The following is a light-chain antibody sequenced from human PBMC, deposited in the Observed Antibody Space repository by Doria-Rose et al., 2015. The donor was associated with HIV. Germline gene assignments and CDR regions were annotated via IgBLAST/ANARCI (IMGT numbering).Light chain of an antibody. J-gene: IGKJ3*01. CDR3: QQYYDTPS. V-gene: IGKV4-1*01. CDR2: WAS. CDR1: QSLLYTSKNY. Sequence: DVRMTQSPESLGMSLGERAALNCESNQSLLYTSKNYLAWYQQKPGQPPKLLIYWASTRQSEVPARFSGSGSVTDFTLAISSLEAEDVAVYYCQQYYDTPSFGPGTTVDIK.